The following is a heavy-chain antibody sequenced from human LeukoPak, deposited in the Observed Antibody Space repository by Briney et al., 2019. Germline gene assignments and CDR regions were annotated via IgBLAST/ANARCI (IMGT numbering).Heavy chain of an antibody. J-gene: IGHJ4*02. Sequence: GGSLRLSCAASGFIFSSYSMNWVRQAPGKGLEWVAVISYDGSNKYYADSVKGRFTISRDNSKNTLYLQMNSLRAEDTAVYYCARDGDYGDYAGNFDYWGQGTLVTVSS. CDR1: GFIFSSYS. CDR3: ARDGDYGDYAGNFDY. V-gene: IGHV3-30*03. D-gene: IGHD4-17*01. CDR2: ISYDGSNK.